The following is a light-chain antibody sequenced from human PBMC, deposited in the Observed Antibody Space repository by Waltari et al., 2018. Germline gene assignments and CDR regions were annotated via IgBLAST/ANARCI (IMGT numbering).Light chain of an antibody. V-gene: IGLV1-40*01. CDR1: SPNIGAGHD. J-gene: IGLJ2*01. CDR3: QSYDSSLSGHVV. CDR2: GNS. Sequence: QSVLTQPPSVSGAPGQRVTIPCTGSSPNIGAGHDVPWYQQLPGTAPNLLIYGNSNRPSGVPDRFSGSKSGTSASLAITGLQAEDEADYYCQSYDSSLSGHVVFGGGTKLTVL.